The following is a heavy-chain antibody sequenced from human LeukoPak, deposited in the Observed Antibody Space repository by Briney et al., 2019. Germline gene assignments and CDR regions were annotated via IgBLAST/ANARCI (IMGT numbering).Heavy chain of an antibody. CDR1: GFTFDNAW. J-gene: IGHJ3*02. V-gene: IGHV3-15*04. Sequence: GGSLRLSCAASGFTFDNAWMSWVRQAPGKGLEWVGRIESKTDGGTTKYAAPVKGRFTISRDDSENTLYLQMNSLKTEATAVYYCTTPFYSGSGSYYYYNAFDIWGQGTVVTVSS. CDR2: IESKTDGGTT. D-gene: IGHD3-10*01. CDR3: TTPFYSGSGSYYYYNAFDI.